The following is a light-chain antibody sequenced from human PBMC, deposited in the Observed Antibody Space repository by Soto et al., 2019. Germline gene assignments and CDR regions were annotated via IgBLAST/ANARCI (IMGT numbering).Light chain of an antibody. J-gene: IGKJ5*01. V-gene: IGKV3-20*01. Sequence: EIVLTQSPGTLSLSPGERASLSCRASQSVGRDYLAWFQQKPGQAPRLLIHDASRRATGMPDRFSGSGSGKDFTLTISRLEPEDFAVYYCQQYAASPITFGQGTRLEIK. CDR3: QQYAASPIT. CDR1: QSVGRDY. CDR2: DAS.